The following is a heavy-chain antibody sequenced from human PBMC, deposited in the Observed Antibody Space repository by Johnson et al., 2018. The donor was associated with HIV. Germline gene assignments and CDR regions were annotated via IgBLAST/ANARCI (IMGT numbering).Heavy chain of an antibody. V-gene: IGHV3-30*04. D-gene: IGHD4-11*01. CDR3: ARNEYSNYGGRDAFHF. CDR1: GFTFSSYA. J-gene: IGHJ3*01. CDR2: ISYDGSNK. Sequence: QVQLVESGGGVVQPGRSLRLSCAASGFTFSSYAMHWVRQAPGKGLEWVAVISYDGSNKYSADSVRGRFTISRDNSKNTLYLQLNGLRAEHTAVYYWARNEYSNYGGRDAFHFWGLGTVVTVSS.